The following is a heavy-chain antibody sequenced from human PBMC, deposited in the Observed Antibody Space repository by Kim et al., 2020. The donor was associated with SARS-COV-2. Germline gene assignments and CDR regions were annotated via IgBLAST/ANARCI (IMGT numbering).Heavy chain of an antibody. D-gene: IGHD3-22*01. V-gene: IGHV5-51*01. CDR1: GYSFTSYW. CDR2: IYPGDSDT. CDR3: ARTYYYDSSGYYYVGYWFDP. J-gene: IGHJ5*02. Sequence: GESLKISCKGSGYSFTSYWIGWVRQMPGKGLEWMGIIYPGDSDTRYSPSFQGQVTISADKSISTAYLQWSSLKASDTAMYYCARTYYYDSSGYYYVGYWFDPWGQGTLVTVSS.